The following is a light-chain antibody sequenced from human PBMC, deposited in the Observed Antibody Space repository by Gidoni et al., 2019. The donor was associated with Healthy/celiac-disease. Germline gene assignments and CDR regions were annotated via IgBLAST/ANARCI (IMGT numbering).Light chain of an antibody. CDR3: QQRSNWHPIT. J-gene: IGKJ5*01. Sequence: EIVLTQSPATLSLSPGERATLSCRASQSVSSYLAWYQQKPGQAPRLLIYDASNRATGIPARFSGSGSETDLTLTISSLEPEDFAVYYCQQRSNWHPITFGQGTRLEIK. CDR1: QSVSSY. V-gene: IGKV3-11*01. CDR2: DAS.